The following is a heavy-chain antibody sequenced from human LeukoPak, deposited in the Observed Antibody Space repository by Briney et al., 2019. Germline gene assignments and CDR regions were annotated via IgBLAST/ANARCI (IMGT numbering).Heavy chain of an antibody. CDR1: GFTFSTYW. D-gene: IGHD1-1*01. Sequence: GGSLRLSCAASGFTFSTYWMHWVRQAPGKGLVWVSRINPDESSTSYADSVKGRFTIPRDNAKNTLYLQLNSLRDDDTAVYYCARGGLEPVDYWGQGTLVTVSS. CDR3: ARGGLEPVDY. J-gene: IGHJ4*02. V-gene: IGHV3-74*01. CDR2: INPDESST.